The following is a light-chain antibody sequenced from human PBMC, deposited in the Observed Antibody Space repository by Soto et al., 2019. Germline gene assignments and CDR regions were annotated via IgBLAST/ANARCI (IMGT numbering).Light chain of an antibody. CDR1: QGISSY. V-gene: IGKV1-8*01. CDR3: QQYYSYPRT. Sequence: AILMTQSPSSLSASTGDRVTITCRASQGISSYLAWYQQKPGKGPKLLIYAASTLQSGVPSRFSGSGSGTDFTLTIRCLQSEDFDTYYCQQYYSYPRTCGQGTKVEIK. CDR2: AAS. J-gene: IGKJ1*01.